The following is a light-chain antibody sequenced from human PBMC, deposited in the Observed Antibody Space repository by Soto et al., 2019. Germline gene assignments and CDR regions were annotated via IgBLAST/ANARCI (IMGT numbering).Light chain of an antibody. CDR2: GAS. CDR1: ETFSNH. J-gene: IGKJ1*01. CDR3: QQYSIWRT. Sequence: MTQSPATLSVSPGDRATVSCRASETFSNHLAWYQQKPGQAPRLLIHGASTRATGIPARFSGSGSGTEFTLTISSLQSEDFAVYYCQQYSIWRTFGQGTKVDIK. V-gene: IGKV3-15*01.